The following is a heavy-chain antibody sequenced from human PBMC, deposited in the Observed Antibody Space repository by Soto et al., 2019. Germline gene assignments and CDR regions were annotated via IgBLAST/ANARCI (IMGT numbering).Heavy chain of an antibody. Sequence: QVQLVESGGGVVQPGRSLRLSCAASGFNFNNYGMHWVRQAPGKGLEWVAVIWNDGNGYYYANSVKGRFTISRDNSKNTLFLQMISLRTEGMAVYYCARRQISPPTRGAASARGGMDVWGQGTTVTVSS. CDR2: IWNDGNGY. CDR3: ARRQISPPTRGAASARGGMDV. J-gene: IGHJ6*02. CDR1: GFNFNNYG. D-gene: IGHD6-13*01. V-gene: IGHV3-33*01.